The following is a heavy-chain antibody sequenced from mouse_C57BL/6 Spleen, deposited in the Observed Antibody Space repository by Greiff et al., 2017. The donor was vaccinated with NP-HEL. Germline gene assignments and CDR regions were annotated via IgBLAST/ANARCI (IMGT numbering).Heavy chain of an antibody. CDR1: GYTFTDYE. CDR3: TRKGGRAFDY. Sequence: VQLQQSGAELVRPGASVTLSCKASGYTFTDYEMHWVKQTPVHGLEWIGAIDPETGGTAYNQKFKGKAILTADKSSSTAYMELRSLTSEDSAVYYCTRKGGRAFDYWGQGTTLTVSS. D-gene: IGHD3-3*01. V-gene: IGHV1-15*01. J-gene: IGHJ2*01. CDR2: IDPETGGT.